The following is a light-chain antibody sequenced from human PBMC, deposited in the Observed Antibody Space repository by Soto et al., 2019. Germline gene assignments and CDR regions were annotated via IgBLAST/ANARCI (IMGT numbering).Light chain of an antibody. CDR3: QQCGSSST. CDR2: GAS. Sequence: TNSPGTMSSSQGERSNLSWMASQSVSSNYLAWYQQKPGQAPRLLIYGASSRATGIPDRFSGSGSGTDFTLTISRLEPEDFAVYYCQQCGSSSTFGQGTRLENK. V-gene: IGKV3-20*01. CDR1: QSVSSNY. J-gene: IGKJ5*01.